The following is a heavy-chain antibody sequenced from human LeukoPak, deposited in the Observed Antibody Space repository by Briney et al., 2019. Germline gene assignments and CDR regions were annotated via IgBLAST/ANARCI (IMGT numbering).Heavy chain of an antibody. V-gene: IGHV3-74*03. D-gene: IGHD1/OR15-1a*01. CDR3: PRDWHNMAFDV. CDR2: IIVDGSII. J-gene: IGHJ3*01. Sequence: PGGSLRLSCAVSGFTLNNYWMHWVRQAPGQGLVWVSRIIVDGSIITYADAVKGRFTISRDNAKNTLYLQMNGLRPEDTAVYYCPRDWHNMAFDVWGQRTVVTVSS. CDR1: GFTLNNYW.